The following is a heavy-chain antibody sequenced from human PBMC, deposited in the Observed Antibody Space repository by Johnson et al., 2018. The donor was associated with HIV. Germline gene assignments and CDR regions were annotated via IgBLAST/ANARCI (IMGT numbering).Heavy chain of an antibody. CDR1: GITVGTNY. V-gene: IGHV3-66*02. Sequence: VQLVESGGNLVQPGGSLRLSCAASGITVGTNYMNWVRQAPGKGLEWVSAISGSGGSTYYADSVKGRFTISRDNSKNTLYLQMNSLRAEDTAVYYCARVRGAFDIWGQGTMVTVSS. CDR3: ARVRGAFDI. CDR2: SGSGGST. J-gene: IGHJ3*02.